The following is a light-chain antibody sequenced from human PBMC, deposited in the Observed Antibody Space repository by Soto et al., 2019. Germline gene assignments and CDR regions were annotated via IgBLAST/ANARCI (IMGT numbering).Light chain of an antibody. CDR1: SSDIGAYDY. V-gene: IGLV2-14*01. Sequence: QSALTQPASLSGSPGQSITISCTGTSSDIGAYDYVSWFQQHPGKAPQLMIYEVTNRPSGVSNRFSGSKSGNTASLTVSGLRPEDEADYYCSSYSSSGTVMFGGGTKLTVL. CDR3: SSYSSSGTVM. CDR2: EVT. J-gene: IGLJ3*02.